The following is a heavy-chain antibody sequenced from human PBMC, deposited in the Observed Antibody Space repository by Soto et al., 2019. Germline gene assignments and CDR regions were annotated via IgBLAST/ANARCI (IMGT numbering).Heavy chain of an antibody. CDR2: ISGSGGST. Sequence: GGSLRLSCAASGFTFSSYAMSWVRQAPGKGLEWVSAISGSGGSTYYADSVKGRFTISRDNSKNTLYLQMNSLRAEDTAVYYCAKVALIQLWPSVNYNYFDYWGQGTLVTVSS. CDR1: GFTFSSYA. CDR3: AKVALIQLWPSVNYNYFDY. J-gene: IGHJ4*02. D-gene: IGHD5-18*01. V-gene: IGHV3-23*01.